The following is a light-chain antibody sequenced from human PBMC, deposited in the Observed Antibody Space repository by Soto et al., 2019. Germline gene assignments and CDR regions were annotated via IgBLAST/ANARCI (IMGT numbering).Light chain of an antibody. CDR2: EAS. CDR1: QSISDS. J-gene: IGKJ1*01. V-gene: IGKV1-5*03. Sequence: DIQMTQSPSTLSASVGDRVTITCRASQSISDSLAWYQQKPGKAPKLLIYEASSLKSVVPSRFSGSRSGTEYTLTISRLQPNDFATYYCQQYKRYWTFGQGTKVEIK. CDR3: QQYKRYWT.